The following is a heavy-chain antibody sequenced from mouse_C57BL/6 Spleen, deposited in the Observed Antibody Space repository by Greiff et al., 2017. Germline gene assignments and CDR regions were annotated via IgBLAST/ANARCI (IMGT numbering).Heavy chain of an antibody. J-gene: IGHJ3*01. CDR3: ARERSSFAY. Sequence: EVKLQESGPGLVKPSQSLSLTCSVTGYSITSGYYWNWIRQFPGNKLEWMGYISYDGSNNYNPSLKNRISITRDTSKNQFFLKLKSVTTEDTATYYCARERSSFAYWGQGTLVTVSA. CDR1: GYSITSGYY. V-gene: IGHV3-6*01. CDR2: ISYDGSN.